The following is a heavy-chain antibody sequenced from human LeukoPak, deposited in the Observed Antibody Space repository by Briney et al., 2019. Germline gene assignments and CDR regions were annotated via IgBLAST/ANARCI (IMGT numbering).Heavy chain of an antibody. CDR2: INPSGGST. CDR3: ARSVGTYYYDSSGYYDY. J-gene: IGHJ4*02. V-gene: IGHV1-46*01. Sequence: ASVKVSCKASGYTFTSYYMHWVRQAPGQGLEWMGIINPSGGSTSYAQKFQGRVTMTRDTSTGTVYMELSSLRSEDTAVYYCARSVGTYYYDSSGYYDYWGQGTLVTVSS. CDR1: GYTFTSYY. D-gene: IGHD3-22*01.